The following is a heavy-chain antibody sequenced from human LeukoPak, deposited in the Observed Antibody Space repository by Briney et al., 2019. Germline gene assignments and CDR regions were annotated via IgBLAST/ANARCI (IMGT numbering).Heavy chain of an antibody. CDR3: ARHTKRLSGSYCFDY. J-gene: IGHJ4*02. CDR2: IYTSGST. D-gene: IGHD1-26*01. V-gene: IGHV4-61*02. CDR1: GGSISSGDYY. Sequence: SETLSLTCTVSGGSISSGDYYWSWIRQPAGKGLEWIGRIYTSGSTNHNPSLKSRVTMSVDTSKNQFSLKLSSVTAADTAVYYCARHTKRLSGSYCFDYWGQGTLVTVSS.